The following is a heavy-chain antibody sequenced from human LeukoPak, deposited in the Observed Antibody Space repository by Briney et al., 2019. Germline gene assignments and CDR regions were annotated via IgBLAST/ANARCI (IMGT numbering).Heavy chain of an antibody. CDR1: GYTFPSYF. Sequence: ASVKVSCKASGYTFPSYFMHWVRQAPGQGLEWMGIINPTGGSTTYAQKFQGRVTMTRDTSTSTAYMELRSLRSDDTAVYYCARERDYYGSGSYYSFDYWGQGTLVTVSS. V-gene: IGHV1-46*01. D-gene: IGHD3-10*01. CDR3: ARERDYYGSGSYYSFDY. CDR2: INPTGGST. J-gene: IGHJ4*02.